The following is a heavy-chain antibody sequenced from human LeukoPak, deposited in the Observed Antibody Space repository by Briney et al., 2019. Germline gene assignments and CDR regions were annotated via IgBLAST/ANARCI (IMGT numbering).Heavy chain of an antibody. Sequence: PGGSLRLSCAASGFTFDDYAMHWARQAPGKGLEWVSLISGDGGSPYYADSVKGRFTISRDNSKNSLYLQMNSLRTEDTALYYCAKGRGGSGSYYNDAFDIWGQGTMVTVSS. J-gene: IGHJ3*02. CDR2: ISGDGGSP. V-gene: IGHV3-43*02. CDR1: GFTFDDYA. D-gene: IGHD3-10*01. CDR3: AKGRGGSGSYYNDAFDI.